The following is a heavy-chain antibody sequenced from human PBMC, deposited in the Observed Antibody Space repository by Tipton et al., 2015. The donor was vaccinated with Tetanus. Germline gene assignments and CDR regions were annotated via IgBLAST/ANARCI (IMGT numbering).Heavy chain of an antibody. J-gene: IGHJ6*02. CDR1: GDSFTGFY. D-gene: IGHD2-21*01. CDR2: IYYTGST. V-gene: IGHV4-59*01. Sequence: GLVKPSETLSLTCAVSGDSFTGFYWHWIRQPPGKGLEWIGYIYYTGSTNYNPSLKSGVTISLDTSKNQFSLKLTSVSAADTAVYYCARLTGHSMDVVDYYYFGMDVWGQGTKVTVSS. CDR3: ARLTGHSMDVVDYYYFGMDV.